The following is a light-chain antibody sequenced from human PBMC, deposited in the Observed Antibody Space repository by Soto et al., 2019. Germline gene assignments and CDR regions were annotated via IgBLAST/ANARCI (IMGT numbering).Light chain of an antibody. CDR3: QQRSNWPWT. CDR2: GAS. V-gene: IGKV3-11*01. Sequence: EIVMTQSPATLSVSPGERATLSCRASQSLSSNLAWYQQKPGQAPRLLIYGASTRATGIPARFSGSGSGTDYTLTITNLEPEDFAIYYCQQRSNWPWTFGQGTRLEIK. J-gene: IGKJ5*01. CDR1: QSLSSN.